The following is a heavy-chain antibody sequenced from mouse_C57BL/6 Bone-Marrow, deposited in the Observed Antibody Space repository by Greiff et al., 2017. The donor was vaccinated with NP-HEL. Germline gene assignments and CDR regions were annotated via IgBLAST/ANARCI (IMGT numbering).Heavy chain of an antibody. CDR3: ARGRGDGYYPAWFAY. CDR2: IYPGDGDT. CDR1: GYAFSSYW. D-gene: IGHD2-3*01. J-gene: IGHJ3*01. V-gene: IGHV1-80*01. Sequence: QVQLQQSGAELVKPGASVKISCKASGYAFSSYWMNWVKQRPGKGLEWIGQIYPGDGDTNYNGKFKGKATLTADKSSSTAYMQLSSLTSEDSAVYFCARGRGDGYYPAWFAYWGQGTLVTVSA.